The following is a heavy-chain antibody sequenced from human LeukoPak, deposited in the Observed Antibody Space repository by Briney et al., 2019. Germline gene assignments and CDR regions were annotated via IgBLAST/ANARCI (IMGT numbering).Heavy chain of an antibody. Sequence: GGSLRLSCAASGFTFSSYGMHWVRQAPGKGLEWVAVISYDGGNKYYADSVKGRFTISRDNSKNTLYLQMNSLTAADTAVYYCARLPRRAVAGTKSDYWGQGTLVTVSS. CDR3: ARLPRRAVAGTKSDY. CDR1: GFTFSSYG. D-gene: IGHD6-19*01. V-gene: IGHV3-30*03. CDR2: ISYDGGNK. J-gene: IGHJ4*02.